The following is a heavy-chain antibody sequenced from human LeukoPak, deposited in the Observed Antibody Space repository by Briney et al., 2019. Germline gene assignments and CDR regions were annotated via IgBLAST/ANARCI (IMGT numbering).Heavy chain of an antibody. Sequence: GASVKVSCKASGYTFTGYYMHWVRQAPGQGLEWMGWINPYSGGTNYAQKFQGRVTMTRDTSVTTAYMDLSRLRSDDTAVYYCAKDPRDITMIVVVYGMDVWGQGTTVTVSS. D-gene: IGHD3-22*01. J-gene: IGHJ6*02. V-gene: IGHV1-2*02. CDR3: AKDPRDITMIVVVYGMDV. CDR2: INPYSGGT. CDR1: GYTFTGYY.